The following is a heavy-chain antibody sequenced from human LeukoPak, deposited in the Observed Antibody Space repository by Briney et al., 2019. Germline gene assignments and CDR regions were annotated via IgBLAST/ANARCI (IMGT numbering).Heavy chain of an antibody. Sequence: GGSLRLSCAASGFTFDDYGMSWVRQAPGKGLEWVSGIGGSGGSTYYADSVKGRFTISRDNSKNTLYLQVNSLRAEDTAVYYCAKHSSTWHVDYWGQGTLVTVSS. CDR2: IGGSGGST. CDR3: AKHSSTWHVDY. D-gene: IGHD6-13*01. V-gene: IGHV3-23*01. CDR1: GFTFDDYG. J-gene: IGHJ4*02.